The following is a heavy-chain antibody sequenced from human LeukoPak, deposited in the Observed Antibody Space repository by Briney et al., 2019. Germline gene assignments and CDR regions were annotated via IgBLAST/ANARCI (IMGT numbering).Heavy chain of an antibody. V-gene: IGHV4-38-2*02. CDR3: ARVLSCGGDCYPNWFDP. Sequence: SETLSLTRTVSGYSISSGYYWGWIRQPPGKGLEWIGSIYHSGSTYYNPSLKSRVTISVDTSKNQFSLKLSSVTAADTAVYYCARVLSCGGDCYPNWFDPWGQGTLVTVSS. CDR1: GYSISSGYY. D-gene: IGHD2-21*01. J-gene: IGHJ5*02. CDR2: IYHSGST.